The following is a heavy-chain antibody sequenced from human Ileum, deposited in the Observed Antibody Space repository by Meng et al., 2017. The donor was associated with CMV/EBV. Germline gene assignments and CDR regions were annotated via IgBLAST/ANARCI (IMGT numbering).Heavy chain of an antibody. CDR3: ARDLRNYYYYGMDV. V-gene: IGHV3-15*01. J-gene: IGHJ6*02. CDR1: GFTFSNAW. D-gene: IGHD5/OR15-5a*01. Sequence: GESLKISCAASGFTFSNAWMSWVRQAPGKGLEWVGRIKSKTDGGTTDYAAPVKGRFTISRDDSKNTLYLQMNSLKTEDTAVYYCARDLRNYYYYGMDVWGQGTTVTVSS. CDR2: IKSKTDGGTT.